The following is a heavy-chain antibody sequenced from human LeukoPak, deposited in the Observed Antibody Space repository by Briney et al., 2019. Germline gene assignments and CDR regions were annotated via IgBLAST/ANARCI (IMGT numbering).Heavy chain of an antibody. CDR2: IKQDGSEK. CDR1: GFTFSSYW. Sequence: PGGSLRLSCAASGFTFSSYWMSWVRQAPGKGLEWVANIKQDGSEKYYVDSVKGRFTISRDNAKNSLYLQMNSLRAEDTAVYYCARDSPNEGILWWSIDYWGQGTLVTVSS. J-gene: IGHJ4*02. CDR3: ARDSPNEGILWWSIDY. V-gene: IGHV3-7*01. D-gene: IGHD2-21*01.